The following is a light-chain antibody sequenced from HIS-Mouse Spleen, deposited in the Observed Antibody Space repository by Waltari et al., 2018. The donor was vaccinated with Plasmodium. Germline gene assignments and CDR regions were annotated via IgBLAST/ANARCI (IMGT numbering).Light chain of an antibody. Sequence: EIVMTQSPATLSVSPGERATLSCRASQSVSSNLAWYQQKPGQAPRILIYGASTRATCIPARFSGSGSGTEFTLTISSMQSEDFAVYYCQQYNNWPPTWTFGQGTKVEIK. J-gene: IGKJ1*01. CDR2: GAS. CDR1: QSVSSN. CDR3: QQYNNWPPTWT. V-gene: IGKV3-15*01.